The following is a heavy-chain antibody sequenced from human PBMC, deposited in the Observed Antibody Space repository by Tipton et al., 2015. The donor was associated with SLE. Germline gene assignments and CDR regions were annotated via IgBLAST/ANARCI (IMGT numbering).Heavy chain of an antibody. CDR3: ARTLGAIAHTVYDAFDI. J-gene: IGHJ3*02. D-gene: IGHD1-26*01. Sequence: TLSLTCTVSGGSITNHSWNWIRQPPGKGLEWIGYIHYSGTTHDNPSPKSRVTMSVDMSKNQFSLRLTSVTAADTAVYYCARTLGAIAHTVYDAFDIWGQGTLVTVSS. V-gene: IGHV4-59*11. CDR1: GGSITNHS. CDR2: IHYSGTT.